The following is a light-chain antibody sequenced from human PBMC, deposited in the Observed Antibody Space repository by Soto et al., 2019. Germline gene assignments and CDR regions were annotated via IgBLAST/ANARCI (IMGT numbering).Light chain of an antibody. CDR3: QQYNNWPLT. CDR2: GAS. CDR1: QSVSSN. Sequence: EIVLTQSPATLSLSPGESPTLSCRASQSVSSNLAWYQQKPGQAPRLLIYGASTRATGIPARFSGSGSGTDFTLTISSLKSEDFAVYYCQQYNNWPLTFGGGTKVDI. V-gene: IGKV3-15*01. J-gene: IGKJ4*01.